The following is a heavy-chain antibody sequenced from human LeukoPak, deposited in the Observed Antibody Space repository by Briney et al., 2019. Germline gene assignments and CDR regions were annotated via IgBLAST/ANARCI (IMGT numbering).Heavy chain of an antibody. CDR1: GGTFSSYA. J-gene: IGHJ3*02. CDR2: IIPIFGTA. D-gene: IGHD1-1*01. Sequence: GASVKVSCKASGGTFSSYAISWVRQAPGQGLEWMGGIIPIFGTANYAQKFQGRVTITADESTSTAYMELSSLRSEDTAVYYCARDRDNWKSLDAFDIWGQGTMVTVSS. CDR3: ARDRDNWKSLDAFDI. V-gene: IGHV1-69*13.